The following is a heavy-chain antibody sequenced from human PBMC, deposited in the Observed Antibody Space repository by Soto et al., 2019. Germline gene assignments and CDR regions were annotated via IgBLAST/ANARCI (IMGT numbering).Heavy chain of an antibody. CDR2: ISYDGSDK. V-gene: IGHV3-30-3*01. Sequence: XGSLRLSCAASGFTFRNYAMHWVRQAPGKGLEWVAVISYDGSDKYYADSVKGRFTISRDKSKNTLYLQMNRLRAEDTAVYYCARDPQDLYDTSGPRRAFFYFDYWGQGTLVTVXS. CDR3: ARDPQDLYDTSGPRRAFFYFDY. D-gene: IGHD3-22*01. CDR1: GFTFRNYA. J-gene: IGHJ4*02.